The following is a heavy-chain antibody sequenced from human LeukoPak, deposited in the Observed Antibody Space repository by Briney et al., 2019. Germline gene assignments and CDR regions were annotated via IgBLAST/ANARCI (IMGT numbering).Heavy chain of an antibody. D-gene: IGHD2-2*01. V-gene: IGHV1-2*06. CDR3: ARALPATAPLGDY. Sequence: ASVKVSCKASGYTFTGYYMHWVRQATGQGLEWIGRINPNSGGTNYAQKFQGRVTMTRDTSISTAYMELSRLRSDDTAVYYCARALPATAPLGDYWGQGTLVTVSS. CDR1: GYTFTGYY. CDR2: INPNSGGT. J-gene: IGHJ4*02.